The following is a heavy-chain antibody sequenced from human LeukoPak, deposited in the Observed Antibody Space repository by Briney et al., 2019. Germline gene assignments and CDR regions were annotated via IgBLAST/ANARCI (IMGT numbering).Heavy chain of an antibody. D-gene: IGHD3-10*01. V-gene: IGHV3-7*01. CDR2: ITLDGSEN. J-gene: IGHJ4*02. CDR1: GFTLSSYW. Sequence: PGGSLRLSCAASGFTLSSYWMSWVRQAPGKGLEWVANITLDGSENYYLAAMKDRFTTSRDNAKNSLYLQMNSLRAEDTAVYYCARGNSLLWFGELLLYFDYWGQGTLVTVSS. CDR3: ARGNSLLWFGELLLYFDY.